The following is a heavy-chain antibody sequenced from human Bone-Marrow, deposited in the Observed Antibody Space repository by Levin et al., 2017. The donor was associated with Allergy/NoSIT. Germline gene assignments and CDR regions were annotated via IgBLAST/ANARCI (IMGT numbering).Heavy chain of an antibody. CDR1: GYSFATYW. V-gene: IGHV5-51*01. D-gene: IGHD3-9*01. CDR3: ARHSTGILLDAYYYHGMDV. CDR2: IYPGDSDT. J-gene: IGHJ6*02. Sequence: GASVKVSCQVSGYSFATYWIAWVRQMPGKGLEWMGVIYPGDSDTRYHPSFQGQVTISADKSINTAYLQWNSLKVSDTAIYYCARHSTGILLDAYYYHGMDVGGQGTTVTVSS.